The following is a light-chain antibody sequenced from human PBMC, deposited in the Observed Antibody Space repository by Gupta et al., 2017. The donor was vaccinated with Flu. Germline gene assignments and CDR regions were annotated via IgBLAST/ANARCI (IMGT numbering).Light chain of an antibody. CDR2: KAS. CDR1: QSISSW. V-gene: IGKV1-5*03. J-gene: IGKJ3*01. Sequence: DRVSITCRASQSISSWVAWYHQKPGQATRLLIHKASTLESGVPSRFSGSESGTEFTLTINNLQPDDFGTYYCQHYNSYSEFVFGPGTKVEI. CDR3: QHYNSYSEFV.